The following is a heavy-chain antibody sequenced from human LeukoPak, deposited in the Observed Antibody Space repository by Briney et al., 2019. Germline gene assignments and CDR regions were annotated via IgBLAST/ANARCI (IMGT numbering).Heavy chain of an antibody. CDR3: AKGYLGLCTGGSCFHFDN. V-gene: IGHV3-43*02. CDR1: GFTFDDYA. CDR2: ISGDGGST. Sequence: GGSLRLSCAASGFTFDDYAMHWVRQAPGKGLEWVSLISGDGGSTYYADSVKGRFTISRDNSKNALYLQMDSLRHEDTAVYYCAKGYLGLCTGGSCFHFDNWGQGTLVTVSS. D-gene: IGHD2-15*01. J-gene: IGHJ4*02.